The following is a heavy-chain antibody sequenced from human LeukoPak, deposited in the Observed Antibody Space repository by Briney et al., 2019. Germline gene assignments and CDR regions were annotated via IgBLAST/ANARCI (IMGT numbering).Heavy chain of an antibody. Sequence: GGSLRLSCQTSGFVFSNYGMHWVRQAPGKGLEWVAFVRYDESNEYYADSVKGRFTISRDNSRNTLYLQMNSLRAEHTGVYSCAKDSNSGYVSVGPDYWGLGTLVTVSS. D-gene: IGHD5-12*01. J-gene: IGHJ4*02. V-gene: IGHV3-30*02. CDR2: VRYDESNE. CDR1: GFVFSNYG. CDR3: AKDSNSGYVSVGPDY.